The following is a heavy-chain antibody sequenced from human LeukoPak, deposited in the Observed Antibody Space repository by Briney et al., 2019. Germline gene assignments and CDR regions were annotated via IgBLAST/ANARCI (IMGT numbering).Heavy chain of an antibody. CDR3: ARVGPAARTPYFDY. CDR1: GFTFSNYS. CDR2: ISSSSSYI. V-gene: IGHV3-21*01. D-gene: IGHD6-6*01. J-gene: IGHJ4*02. Sequence: GGSLRLSCAASGFTFSNYSMNWVRQAPGKGLEWVSSISSSSSYIYYADSVKGRFTISRDNAKNSLYLQMNSLRAEDTAVYYCARVGPAARTPYFDYWGQGTLVTVSS.